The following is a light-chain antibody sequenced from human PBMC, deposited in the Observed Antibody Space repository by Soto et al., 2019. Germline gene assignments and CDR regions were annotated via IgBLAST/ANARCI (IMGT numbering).Light chain of an antibody. CDR2: AAS. Sequence: EIVLTQSPGTLSLSPGERATLSCRASQSVSSRSLAWFQQKPGQAPRLHIYAASSRATGIPDRFSGSGFGTDFTLTISRLEPEDFAVYYCQHYGSSPWTFGQGTKVEIK. CDR3: QHYGSSPWT. CDR1: QSVSSRS. V-gene: IGKV3-20*01. J-gene: IGKJ1*01.